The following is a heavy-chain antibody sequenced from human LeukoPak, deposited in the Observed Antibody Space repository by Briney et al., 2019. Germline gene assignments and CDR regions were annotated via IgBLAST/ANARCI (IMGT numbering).Heavy chain of an antibody. CDR2: IYYSGST. D-gene: IGHD2-2*02. J-gene: IGHJ4*02. CDR1: GGSISSYY. Sequence: SETLSLTCTVSGGSISSYYWSWIRQPPGKGLEWIGSIYYSGSTYYNPSLKSRVTISVDTSKNQFSLKLSSVTAADTAVYYCASGLVVVPAAIGSVDYWGQGTLVTVSS. CDR3: ASGLVVVPAAIGSVDY. V-gene: IGHV4-59*05.